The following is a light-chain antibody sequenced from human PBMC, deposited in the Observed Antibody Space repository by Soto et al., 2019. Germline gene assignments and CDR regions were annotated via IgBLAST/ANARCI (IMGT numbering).Light chain of an antibody. Sequence: YELTQPPSMSVSPEQTARITCSGDALPKQFAYWYQQKTAQAPLLVIYKDTERPSGIPERFTGSNSGTTVTLTISGVQAEDEADYYCLSPDISGNSWVFGGGTKVTVL. V-gene: IGLV3-25*02. CDR3: LSPDISGNSWV. CDR2: KDT. J-gene: IGLJ3*02. CDR1: ALPKQF.